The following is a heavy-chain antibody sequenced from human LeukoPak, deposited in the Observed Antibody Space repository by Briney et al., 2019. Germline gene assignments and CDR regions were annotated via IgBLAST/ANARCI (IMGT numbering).Heavy chain of an antibody. Sequence: ASVKVSCKASGYTFTGYYMHWVRQAPGQGLEWMGWINPNSGGTNYAQKFQGRVTMTRDTSISTAYMELSRLRSDDTAVYYCARDQTYYDFWSGYYISEYYYYGIDVWGQGTTVTVSS. CDR2: INPNSGGT. D-gene: IGHD3-3*01. CDR1: GYTFTGYY. V-gene: IGHV1-2*02. CDR3: ARDQTYYDFWSGYYISEYYYYGIDV. J-gene: IGHJ6*02.